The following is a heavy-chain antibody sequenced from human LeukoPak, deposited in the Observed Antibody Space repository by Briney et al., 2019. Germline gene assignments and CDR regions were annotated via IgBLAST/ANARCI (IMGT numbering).Heavy chain of an antibody. D-gene: IGHD3-9*01. V-gene: IGHV3-21*01. CDR1: GFTFNSYN. CDR2: ISRSSTYI. J-gene: IGHJ4*02. CDR3: ARATTYDILTGYFDY. Sequence: GGSLRLSCAASGFTFNSYNMNWVRQAPGKGLEWVSSISRSSTYIYYADSVKGRFTISRDNAKNSLYLQMNSLRAEDTAMYYCARATTYDILTGYFDYWGQGTLVTVSS.